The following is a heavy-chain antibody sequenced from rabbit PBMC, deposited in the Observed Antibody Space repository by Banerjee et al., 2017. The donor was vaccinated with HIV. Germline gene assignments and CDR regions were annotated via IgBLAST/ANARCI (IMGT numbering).Heavy chain of an antibody. CDR1: GSDISSNA. J-gene: IGHJ4*01. CDR2: IYAGSSGST. V-gene: IGHV1S45*01. CDR3: ARDLAGVIGWNFNL. Sequence: QEQLEESGGDLVQPEGSLTLTCKASGSDISSNAMCWVRQAPGKGLELIACIYAGSSGSTSYASWAKGRFTISKTSSTTVTLQMTSLTAADTATYFCARDLAGVIGWNFNLWGQGTLVTV. D-gene: IGHD4-1*01.